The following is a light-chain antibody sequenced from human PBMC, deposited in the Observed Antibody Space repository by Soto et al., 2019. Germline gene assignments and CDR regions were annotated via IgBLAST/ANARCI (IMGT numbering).Light chain of an antibody. CDR2: DVS. CDR3: LQFNTYPIT. V-gene: IGKV1-13*02. Sequence: AIQLTQSPSSLSASVGDRVTITCRASQDIRGALAWYQQKPGKPPKLLIFDVSSLQSGVPSRFIGSGSGTDFPLPICSLQPEDFATYYCLQFNTYPITFGQGTRLEIK. J-gene: IGKJ5*01. CDR1: QDIRGA.